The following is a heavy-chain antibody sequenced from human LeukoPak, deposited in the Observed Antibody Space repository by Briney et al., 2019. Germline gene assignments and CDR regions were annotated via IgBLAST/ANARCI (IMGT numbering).Heavy chain of an antibody. D-gene: IGHD3-10*01. CDR3: ARDKLLWFGELLED. J-gene: IGHJ4*02. CDR2: ISYDGSNK. CDR1: GFTFSSYA. Sequence: GRSLRLSCAASGFTFSSYAMHWVRQAPGKGLEWVAVISYDGSNKYYADSVKGRFTISRDNSKNTLYLQMNSLRAEDTAVYYCARDKLLWFGELLEDWGQGTLVTVSS. V-gene: IGHV3-30-3*01.